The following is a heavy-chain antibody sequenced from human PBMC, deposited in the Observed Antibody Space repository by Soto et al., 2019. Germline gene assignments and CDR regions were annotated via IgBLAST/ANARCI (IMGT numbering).Heavy chain of an antibody. CDR1: GFTFSSYS. J-gene: IGHJ5*02. Sequence: GGSLRLSCAASGFTFSSYSMNWVRQAPGKGLEWVSSISSSSSYIYYADSVKGRFTISRDNAKNSLYLQMNSLRAEDTAVYYCARSRYAGDIVVVVAATSWFDPWGQGTLVTVSS. V-gene: IGHV3-21*01. D-gene: IGHD2-15*01. CDR2: ISSSSSYI. CDR3: ARSRYAGDIVVVVAATSWFDP.